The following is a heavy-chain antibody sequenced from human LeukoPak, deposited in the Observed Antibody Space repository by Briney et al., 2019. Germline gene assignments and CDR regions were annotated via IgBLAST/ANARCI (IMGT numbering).Heavy chain of an antibody. J-gene: IGHJ4*02. CDR3: AKDSPASSFEY. Sequence: PGGSLRLSCAASGFSFSTYEMHGVREAPRKGVEWVSYISTSGSTIYYADSVNGRFTFSTDNARNSLFLKMNSLRDEDMAVYYGAKDSPASSFEYWGQGTLVTVSS. V-gene: IGHV3-48*03. CDR1: GFSFSTYE. CDR2: ISTSGSTI.